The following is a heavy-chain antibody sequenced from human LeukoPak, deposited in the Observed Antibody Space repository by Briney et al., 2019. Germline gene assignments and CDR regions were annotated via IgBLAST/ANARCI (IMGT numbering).Heavy chain of an antibody. D-gene: IGHD1-26*01. Sequence: PSETLSLTCTVSGGSISSYYWSWIRQPPGKGLEWIGYIYYSGSTNYNPSLKSRVTISVDASKNQFSLKLSSVTAADTAVYYCARVLGSGSQDYWGQGTLVTVSS. CDR3: ARVLGSGSQDY. CDR2: IYYSGST. J-gene: IGHJ4*02. V-gene: IGHV4-59*01. CDR1: GGSISSYY.